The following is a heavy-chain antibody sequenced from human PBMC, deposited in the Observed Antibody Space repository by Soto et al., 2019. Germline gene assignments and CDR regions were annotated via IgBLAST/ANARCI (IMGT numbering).Heavy chain of an antibody. D-gene: IGHD3-22*01. CDR1: GGSISSGGYS. CDR2: IYHSGST. V-gene: IGHV4-30-2*05. Sequence: SETLSLTCAVSGGSISSGGYSWSWIRQPPGKGLEWIGYIYHSGSTYYNPSLKSRVTISVDTSKSQSSLKLSSVTAADTAVYYCARRDRSGFSYWLDTWGQGTLVTVSS. CDR3: ARRDRSGFSYWLDT. J-gene: IGHJ5*02.